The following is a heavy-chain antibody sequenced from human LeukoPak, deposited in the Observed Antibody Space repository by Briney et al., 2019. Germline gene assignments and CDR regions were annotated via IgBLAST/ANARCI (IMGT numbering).Heavy chain of an antibody. CDR3: VRDRGGSGWYYFDY. CDR1: GFTFSIYA. J-gene: IGHJ4*02. CDR2: ISYNGSQT. Sequence: GGSLRLSCAASGFTFSIYAMHWVRQGPGKGLEHVSGISYNGSQTYYGNSVKNRFTIPRDNAKNTVYLQMASLRVDDMAVYYCVRDRGGSGWYYFDYWGQGILVTVSS. V-gene: IGHV3-64*01. D-gene: IGHD6-19*01.